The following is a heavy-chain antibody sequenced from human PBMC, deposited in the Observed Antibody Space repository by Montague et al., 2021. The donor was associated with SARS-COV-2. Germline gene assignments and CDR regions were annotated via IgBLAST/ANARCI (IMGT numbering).Heavy chain of an antibody. J-gene: IGHJ4*02. Sequence: SLRLSCAASGFTFSSYATHWVRQAPGKGLEWVAVISYDGSNKYYADSVKGRFTISRDNSKNTLYLQVNSLRAEDTAVYYCARDIRVLLWFGEFDYWGQGTLVTVSS. CDR2: ISYDGSNK. D-gene: IGHD3-10*01. CDR3: ARDIRVLLWFGEFDY. CDR1: GFTFSSYA. V-gene: IGHV3-30-3*01.